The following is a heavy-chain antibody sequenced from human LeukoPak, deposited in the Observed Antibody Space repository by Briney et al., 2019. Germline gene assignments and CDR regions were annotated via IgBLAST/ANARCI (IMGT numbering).Heavy chain of an antibody. Sequence: GGSLRLSCAASGFTFSGYGMNWVRQAPGKGLEWVSGIDGSGGRPPSADSVKGRFTISRDISKNTLYLQMDSLRAEDTAAYYCARGKDHDFWNPFDHWGQGTLVTVSS. CDR3: ARGKDHDFWNPFDH. J-gene: IGHJ4*02. V-gene: IGHV3-23*01. CDR2: IDGSGGRP. CDR1: GFTFSGYG. D-gene: IGHD3-3*01.